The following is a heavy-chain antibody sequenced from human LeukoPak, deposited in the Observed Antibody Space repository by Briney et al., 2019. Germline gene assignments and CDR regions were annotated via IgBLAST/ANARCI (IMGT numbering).Heavy chain of an antibody. D-gene: IGHD3-22*01. Sequence: PGGSLRLSCAASGFTFSSYEMNWVRQAPGKGLEWVSYINSSGSTIYYANSVKGRFTISRDNAKNSLYLQMNSLRAKDTAVYYCARDYYDSSGYYPLYYFDYWGQGTLVTVSS. CDR1: GFTFSSYE. V-gene: IGHV3-48*03. CDR3: ARDYYDSSGYYPLYYFDY. CDR2: INSSGSTI. J-gene: IGHJ4*02.